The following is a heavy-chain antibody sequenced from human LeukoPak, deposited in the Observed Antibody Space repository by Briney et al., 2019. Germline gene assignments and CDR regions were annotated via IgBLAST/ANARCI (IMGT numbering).Heavy chain of an antibody. D-gene: IGHD3-22*01. CDR2: IYTSGST. V-gene: IGHV4-4*07. J-gene: IGHJ4*02. CDR3: ARDAYYYGGSGYFRFDY. Sequence: SETLSLTCTVSGGSLSSGYYWSWIRQPAGTGLEWIRRIYTSGSTNYNPSLKSRVNMSVDTSKNQFSLKLSSVTAADTAVYYCARDAYYYGGSGYFRFDYWGQGTLVTVSS. CDR1: GGSLSSGYY.